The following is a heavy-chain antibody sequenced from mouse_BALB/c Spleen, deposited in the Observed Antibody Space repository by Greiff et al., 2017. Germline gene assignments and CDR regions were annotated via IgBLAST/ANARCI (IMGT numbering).Heavy chain of an antibody. CDR2: IRNKANGYTT. V-gene: IGHV7-3*02. CDR3: ASLYTYAMDY. J-gene: IGHJ4*01. CDR1: GFTFTDYY. Sequence: EVKLMESGGGLVQPGGSLRLSCATSGFTFTDYYMSWVRQPPGKALEWLGFIRNKANGYTTEYSASVKGRFTISRDNSQSILYLQMNTLRAEDSATYYCASLYTYAMDYWGQGTSVTVSS. D-gene: IGHD2-1*01.